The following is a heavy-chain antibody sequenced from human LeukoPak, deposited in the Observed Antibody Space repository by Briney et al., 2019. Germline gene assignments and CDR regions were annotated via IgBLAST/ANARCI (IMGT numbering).Heavy chain of an antibody. CDR1: GGSFSGYY. J-gene: IGHJ4*02. CDR3: ARDWNQVDTAMATIAYYFDY. V-gene: IGHV4-34*01. Sequence: SETLSLTCAVYGGSFSGYYWSWIRQPPGKGLEWIGEINHSGSTNYNPSLKSRVTISVDTSKNQFSLKLSSVTAADTAVYYCARDWNQVDTAMATIAYYFDYWGQGTLVTVSS. D-gene: IGHD5-18*01. CDR2: INHSGST.